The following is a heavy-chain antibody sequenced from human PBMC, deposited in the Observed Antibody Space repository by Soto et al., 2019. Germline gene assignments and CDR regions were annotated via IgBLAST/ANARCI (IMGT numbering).Heavy chain of an antibody. CDR1: GFTFSTYS. CDR2: IYGNGGGT. V-gene: IGHV3-23*01. D-gene: IGHD5-12*01. Sequence: EVQLLESGGALVQPGGSLRLSCAGFGFTFSTYSMNWVRQAPGKGLEWVSGIYGNGGGTFYADSVKGRFTISRDNSKNTLYLQMNSLRAEDTAVYYCAKGARVDGYWDFAYWGQGTLVTVSS. CDR3: AKGARVDGYWDFAY. J-gene: IGHJ4*02.